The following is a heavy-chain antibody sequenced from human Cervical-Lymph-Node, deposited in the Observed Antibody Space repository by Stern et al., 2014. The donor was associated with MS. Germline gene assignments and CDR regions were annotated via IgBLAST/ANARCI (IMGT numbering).Heavy chain of an antibody. D-gene: IGHD2-15*01. CDR1: GFTFSSYS. CDR2: ISSSSSYI. CDR3: ARDREDPYYYYGMDV. V-gene: IGHV3-21*01. J-gene: IGHJ6*02. Sequence: EVQLVESGGGLVKPGGSLRLSCEASGFTFSSYSMNWVRQAPGQGLEWVSSISSSSSYIYYADSVKGRFTISRDNAKNSLYLQMNSLRAEDTAVYYCARDREDPYYYYGMDVWGQGTTVTVSS.